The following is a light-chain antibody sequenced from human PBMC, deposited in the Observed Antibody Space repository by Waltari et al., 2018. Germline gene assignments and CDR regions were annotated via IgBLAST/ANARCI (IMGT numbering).Light chain of an antibody. CDR3: ETWDTSLSAWV. Sequence: QSVLTQAPSVSAAPGQKVTISCAGRSSNIGNIYVSWYQQFPGTAPKLLIYDNDKRPSGIPDRCSASKSGTSATLDIPGLQTGDESNYYCETWDTSLSAWVFGGGTKLTVL. CDR2: DND. V-gene: IGLV1-51*01. CDR1: SSNIGNIY. J-gene: IGLJ3*02.